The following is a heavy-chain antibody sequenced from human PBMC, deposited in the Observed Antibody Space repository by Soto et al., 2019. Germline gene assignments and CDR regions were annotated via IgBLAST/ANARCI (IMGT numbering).Heavy chain of an antibody. D-gene: IGHD6-13*01. CDR1: GFTFSDYW. V-gene: IGHV3-7*03. Sequence: GGSLRLSCEASGFTFSDYWMSWVRQAPGKGLEWVANINGDGSEKYYVDSVKGRLTISRDNAKNSLYLEMKSLRVEDTAVYYCTRDPISTAGISVYWGQGTMVTVYS. CDR3: TRDPISTAGISVY. CDR2: INGDGSEK. J-gene: IGHJ4*02.